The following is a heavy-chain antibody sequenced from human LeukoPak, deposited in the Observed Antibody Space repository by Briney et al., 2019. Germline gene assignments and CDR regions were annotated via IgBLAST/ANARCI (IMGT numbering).Heavy chain of an antibody. V-gene: IGHV4-39*07. CDR1: GGSISSSSYY. D-gene: IGHD2/OR15-2a*01. CDR2: IYYSGST. J-gene: IGHJ6*03. Sequence: PSETLSLTCTVSGGSISSSSYYWGWIRQPPGKGLEWIGSIYYSGSTYYNPSLKSRVTISVDTSKNQFSLKLSSVTAADTAVYYCASDSTGIIDEYYYYYYMDVWGKGTTVTVSS. CDR3: ASDSTGIIDEYYYYYYMDV.